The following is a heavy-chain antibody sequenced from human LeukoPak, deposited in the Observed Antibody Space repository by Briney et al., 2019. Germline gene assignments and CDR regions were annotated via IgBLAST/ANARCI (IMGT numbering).Heavy chain of an antibody. V-gene: IGHV4-59*08. Sequence: PSETLSLTCTVSGGSISSYYWSWIRQPPGKGLKWIGYIYYSGSTNYNPSLKSRVTISVDTSKNQFSLKLSSVTAADTAVYYCARHKGGTSRVFDYWGQGTLVTISS. J-gene: IGHJ4*02. CDR2: IYYSGST. CDR1: GGSISSYY. CDR3: ARHKGGTSRVFDY. D-gene: IGHD1-1*01.